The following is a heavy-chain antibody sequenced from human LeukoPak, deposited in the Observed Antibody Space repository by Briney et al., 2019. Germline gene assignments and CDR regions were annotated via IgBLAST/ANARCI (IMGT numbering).Heavy chain of an antibody. V-gene: IGHV3-48*02. CDR2: MRSNGYTM. CDR1: GFTFSSNS. D-gene: IGHD3-3*01. Sequence: GGSLRLSCVASGFTFSSNSMNWVRQPPGPGLEWVSHMRSNGYTMYYANSVRGRFTISRHNVKNSLYLQMNNLRDEDTGVYYCARSASNCYDQTDWGQGTLVTVSS. J-gene: IGHJ4*02. CDR3: ARSASNCYDQTD.